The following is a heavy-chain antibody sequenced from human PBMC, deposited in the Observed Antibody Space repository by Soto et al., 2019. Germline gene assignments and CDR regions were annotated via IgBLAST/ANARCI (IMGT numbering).Heavy chain of an antibody. CDR2: IYYSGST. D-gene: IGHD6-19*01. CDR3: ARAYSSGWYDGWEFTENWFDP. V-gene: IGHV4-59*01. J-gene: IGHJ5*02. CDR1: GGSISSYY. Sequence: SETLSLTCTVSGGSISSYYWSWIRQPPGKGLEWIGYIYYSGSTNYNPSLKSRVTISVDTSKNQFSLKLSSVTAADTAVYYCARAYSSGWYDGWEFTENWFDPWGQGTLVTVS.